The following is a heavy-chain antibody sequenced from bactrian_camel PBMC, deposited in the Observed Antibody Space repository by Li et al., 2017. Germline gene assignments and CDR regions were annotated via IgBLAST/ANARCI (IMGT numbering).Heavy chain of an antibody. D-gene: IGHD1*01. J-gene: IGHJ4*01. Sequence: HVQLVESGGGSVQAGGSLRLSCQASGAPGDVNSVAWFRQAPRKEREGIAISYTRARGTFYAASVKGRFSMSRDNIKNTIYLQMNELKPEDTALYYCAADVRGATVIGQVPPAEMFRFWGQGTQVTVS. CDR2: SYTRARGT. CDR3: AADVRGATVIGQVPPAEMFRF. V-gene: IGHV3S63*01. CDR1: GAPGDVNS.